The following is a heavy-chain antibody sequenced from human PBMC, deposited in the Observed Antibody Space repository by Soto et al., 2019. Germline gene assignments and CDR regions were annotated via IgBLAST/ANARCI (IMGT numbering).Heavy chain of an antibody. CDR2: INLSGGST. CDR3: ARSGYRNWFDP. Sequence: ASVKVSCKASGYTFTSYYLHWVRQAPGQEFEWMGIINLSGGSTSYAQKFQGRVTMTRDTSTSTVYMELSSLRSEDTAVYYCARSGYRNWFDPWGQGTLVTVSS. D-gene: IGHD3-3*01. CDR1: GYTFTSYY. J-gene: IGHJ5*02. V-gene: IGHV1-46*03.